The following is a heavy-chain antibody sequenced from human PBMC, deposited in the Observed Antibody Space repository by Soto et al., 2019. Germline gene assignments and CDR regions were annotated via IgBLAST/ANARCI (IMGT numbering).Heavy chain of an antibody. J-gene: IGHJ3*02. CDR2: ISSSGGST. Sequence: GGSLRLSCAASGFTFSSYAMSWVRQAPGKGLEWVSAISSSGGSTYYADSVKGRFTISRDNSKNTLYLQMNSLRAEDTAVYYCAKGEGIAVAGFLHDAFDIWGQGTMVTVSS. D-gene: IGHD6-19*01. V-gene: IGHV3-23*01. CDR1: GFTFSSYA. CDR3: AKGEGIAVAGFLHDAFDI.